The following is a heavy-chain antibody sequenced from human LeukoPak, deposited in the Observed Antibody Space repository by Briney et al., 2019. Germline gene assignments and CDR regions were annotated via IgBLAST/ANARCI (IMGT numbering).Heavy chain of an antibody. CDR1: GFTFCSYA. V-gene: IGHV3-23*01. CDR3: AKDREDIVVVVAAAHDAFDI. D-gene: IGHD2-15*01. CDR2: ISGSGGST. J-gene: IGHJ3*02. Sequence: GGSLRLSCAASGFTFCSYAMSWGPQAPRKGLEWVSAISGSGGSTYYADSVKGRFTISRDNSKNTLYLQMNSLIAEETAVYSCAKDREDIVVVVAAAHDAFDIWGQGTMVTVSS.